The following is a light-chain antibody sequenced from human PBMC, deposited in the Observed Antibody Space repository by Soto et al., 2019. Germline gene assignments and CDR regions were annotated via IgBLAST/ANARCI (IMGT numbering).Light chain of an antibody. CDR1: EGLSSY. CDR3: QQSHSTPYT. Sequence: IQLTQSPSSLSVSIGVRVTINCRASEGLSSYLNWYRQKPGKAPELLIYSASTLQTGVPSRFSGSGSETDFTLTISSLQSEDLATYYCQQSHSTPYTVGQGTKLEL. V-gene: IGKV1-39*01. CDR2: SAS. J-gene: IGKJ2*01.